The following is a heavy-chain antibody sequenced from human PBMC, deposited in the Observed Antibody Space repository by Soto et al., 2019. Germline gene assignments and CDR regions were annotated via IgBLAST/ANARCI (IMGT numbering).Heavy chain of an antibody. D-gene: IGHD2-15*01. CDR1: GYRFTAYD. Sequence: QVQLVQSGAGVQKPGATANISCKASGYRFTAYDMHWVRQAPGQRLEWLGWINTATGGTKYSPSFQGRVTLSRDTSATTAYMELSGLRFEDTAVYYCARTRGYCSGGSCYPLDHWGQGTLVTVSS. CDR3: ARTRGYCSGGSCYPLDH. CDR2: INTATGGT. V-gene: IGHV1-3*04. J-gene: IGHJ4*02.